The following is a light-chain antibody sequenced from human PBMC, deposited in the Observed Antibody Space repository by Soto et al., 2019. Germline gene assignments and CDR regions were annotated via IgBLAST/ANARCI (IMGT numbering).Light chain of an antibody. Sequence: IVLTQSPGTLSLSPGERATLSCRASQSVSSSYLAWYQQKPGQAPRLLIYGASSRATGIPDRFSGSGSGPDFTLTISRPEPEDFAVYYCQQYGSSPRTFGQGTKVEIK. CDR1: QSVSSSY. CDR3: QQYGSSPRT. CDR2: GAS. V-gene: IGKV3-20*01. J-gene: IGKJ1*01.